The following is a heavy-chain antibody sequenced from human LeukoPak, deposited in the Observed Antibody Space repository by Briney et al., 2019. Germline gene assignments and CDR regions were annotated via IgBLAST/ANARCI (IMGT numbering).Heavy chain of an antibody. CDR2: IIPIFGTA. CDR3: ASPSVYYYYYGMDV. Sequence: ASVKVSCKASGYTFTSYGISWVRQAPGQGLEWMGGIIPIFGTANYAQKFQGRVTITADESTSTAYMELSSLRSEDTAVYYCASPSVYYYYYGMDVWGQGTTVTVSS. J-gene: IGHJ6*02. V-gene: IGHV1-69*13. CDR1: GYTFTSYG.